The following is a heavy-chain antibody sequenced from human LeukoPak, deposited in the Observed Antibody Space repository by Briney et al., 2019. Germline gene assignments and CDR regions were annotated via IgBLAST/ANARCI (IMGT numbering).Heavy chain of an antibody. J-gene: IGHJ4*02. CDR1: GGSISSYY. V-gene: IGHV4-4*07. Sequence: RSSETLSLTCTVSGGSISSYYWSWIRQPAGKGLEWIGRIYTSGSTNYNPSLKSRVTMSVDTSKNQFSLKLSSVTAADTAVYYCARGYTPMAYFDYWGQGTLVTVSS. CDR3: ARGYTPMAYFDY. CDR2: IYTSGST. D-gene: IGHD5-18*01.